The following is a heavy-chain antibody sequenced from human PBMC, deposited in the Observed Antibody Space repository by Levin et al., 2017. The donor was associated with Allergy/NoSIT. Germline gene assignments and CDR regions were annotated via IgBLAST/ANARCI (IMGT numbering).Heavy chain of an antibody. Sequence: LSLTCAASGFTFSSYAMSWVRQAPGKGLEWVSAISGSGGRTYYADSVKGRFTISRDNSRNTLYLQMNSLRAEDTAVYYCAKDGVGSSWSPNDAFDIWGQGTMVTVSS. V-gene: IGHV3-23*01. CDR2: ISGSGGRT. J-gene: IGHJ3*02. CDR3: AKDGVGSSWSPNDAFDI. D-gene: IGHD6-13*01. CDR1: GFTFSSYA.